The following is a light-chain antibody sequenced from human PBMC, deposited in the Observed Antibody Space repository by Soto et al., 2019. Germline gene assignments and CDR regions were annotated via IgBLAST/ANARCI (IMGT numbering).Light chain of an antibody. V-gene: IGLV1-44*01. Sequence: QAVVTQPPSASGTPGQRVTISCSGSSYNIGSNTVNWYQQLPGTAPQLLIFSDNQRASGVPDRFSGSKSGTSASLAISGLRSEDEADYYCSSWDDGLSGWVFGGGTKVTVL. CDR1: SYNIGSNT. J-gene: IGLJ3*02. CDR2: SDN. CDR3: SSWDDGLSGWV.